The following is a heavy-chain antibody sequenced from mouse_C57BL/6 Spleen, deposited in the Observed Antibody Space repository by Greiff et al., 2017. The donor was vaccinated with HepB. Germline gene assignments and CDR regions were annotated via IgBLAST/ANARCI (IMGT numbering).Heavy chain of an antibody. Sequence: EVKLMESGGDLVKPGGSLKLSCAASGFTFSSYGMSWVRQTPDKRLEWVATISSGGSYTYYPDSVKGRFTISRDNAKNTLYLQMSSLKSEDTAMYYCARQGYGNYEEFAYWGQGTLVTVSA. CDR2: ISSGGSYT. CDR3: ARQGYGNYEEFAY. J-gene: IGHJ3*01. V-gene: IGHV5-6*01. D-gene: IGHD2-10*02. CDR1: GFTFSSYG.